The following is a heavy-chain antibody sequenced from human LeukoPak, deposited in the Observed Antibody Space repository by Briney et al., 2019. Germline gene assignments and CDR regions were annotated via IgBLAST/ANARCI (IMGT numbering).Heavy chain of an antibody. CDR1: GGSISSSSYS. D-gene: IGHD6-13*01. Sequence: PSETLSLTCTVSGGSISSSSYSWGWIRQPPGKGLEWIGSIYYSGSTYYNPSLKSRVTISVDTSKNQFSLKLSSVTAADTAVYYCARYAIAPRWDFAYWGQGTLVTVSS. CDR3: ARYAIAPRWDFAY. J-gene: IGHJ4*02. CDR2: IYYSGST. V-gene: IGHV4-39*01.